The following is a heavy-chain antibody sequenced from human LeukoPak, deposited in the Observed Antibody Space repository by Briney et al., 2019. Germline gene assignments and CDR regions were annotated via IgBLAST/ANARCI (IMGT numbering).Heavy chain of an antibody. Sequence: GGSLRLSCAASGFTVGDNYMTWVRQAPGKGLEWVSVIYSGANTYYADSVKGRFTISRDNFENTLYLQMNSLRAEDTAVYYCARVPYYDLWSGPGYFDYWGQGTLVTVSA. D-gene: IGHD3-3*01. CDR1: GFTVGDNY. CDR2: IYSGANT. J-gene: IGHJ4*02. V-gene: IGHV3-66*01. CDR3: ARVPYYDLWSGPGYFDY.